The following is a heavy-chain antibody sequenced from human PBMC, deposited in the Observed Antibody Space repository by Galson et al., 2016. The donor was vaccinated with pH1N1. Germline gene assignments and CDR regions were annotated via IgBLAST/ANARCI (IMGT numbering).Heavy chain of an antibody. J-gene: IGHJ4*02. CDR3: ARVRLLLPGGPTGYFDL. CDR2: ISTAGSSV. Sequence: SLRLSCAASGFTFSSFWMHWVRQVPGKGLVWVSRISTAGSSVSYADSVKGRFTISRDNARSTLYLEMNSLTAEDTALYYCARVRLLLPGGPTGYFDLWGQGALVTVSS. D-gene: IGHD2-15*01. CDR1: GFTFSSFW. V-gene: IGHV3-74*01.